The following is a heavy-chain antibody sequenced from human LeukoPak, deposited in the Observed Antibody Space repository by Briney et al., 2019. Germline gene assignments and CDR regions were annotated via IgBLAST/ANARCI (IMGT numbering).Heavy chain of an antibody. CDR2: ISWNSGSI. Sequence: PGRSLRLSCAASGFTFDDYAMHWVRHAPGKGLEWVSGISWNSGSIGYADSVKGRFTISRDNAKNSLYLQMNSLRAEDTALYYCAKDSMGSSWYYFDYWGQGTLVTVSS. CDR3: AKDSMGSSWYYFDY. D-gene: IGHD6-13*01. CDR1: GFTFDDYA. V-gene: IGHV3-9*01. J-gene: IGHJ4*02.